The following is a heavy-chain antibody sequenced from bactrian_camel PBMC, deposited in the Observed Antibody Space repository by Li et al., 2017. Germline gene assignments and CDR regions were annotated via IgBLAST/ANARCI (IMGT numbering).Heavy chain of an antibody. D-gene: IGHD5*01. CDR3: VACSSKVRVYDYDF. CDR2: ITFDGTT. CDR1: THSSTNCG. J-gene: IGHJ4*01. Sequence: HVQLVESGGGSVQAGGSLKLSCTASTHSSTNCGVHWLRQAPGKERELVSSITFDGTTTYADSVKGRFTISLDNVENTLYLQMRNLKTEDTAMYYCVACSSKVRVYDYDFWGQGTQVTVS. V-gene: IGHV3S53*01.